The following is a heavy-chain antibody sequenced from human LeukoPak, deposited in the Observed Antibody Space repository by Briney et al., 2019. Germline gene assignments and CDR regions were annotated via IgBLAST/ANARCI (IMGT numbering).Heavy chain of an antibody. D-gene: IGHD6-19*01. CDR2: ISWNSGSI. Sequence: PGRSLRLSCAASGFTFDDYAMHWVRQAPGKGLEWVSGISWNSGSIGYADSVKGRFTISRDNAKNSLYLQMNSLRAEDTAVYYCARNPRVAVAGVGRFWFDPWGQGTLVTVSS. CDR1: GFTFDDYA. CDR3: ARNPRVAVAGVGRFWFDP. J-gene: IGHJ5*02. V-gene: IGHV3-9*01.